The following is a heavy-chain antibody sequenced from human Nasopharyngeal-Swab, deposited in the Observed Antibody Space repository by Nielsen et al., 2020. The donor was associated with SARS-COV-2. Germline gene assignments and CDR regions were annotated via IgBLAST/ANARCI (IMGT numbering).Heavy chain of an antibody. V-gene: IGHV7-4-1*02. D-gene: IGHD3-3*01. CDR3: ARGGLGNVLRFLEWSPPANYYYYMDV. CDR1: GYTFTSYA. Sequence: ASVKVSCKASGYTFTSYAMNWVRQAPGQGLEWMGWINTNTGNPTYAQGFTGRFVFSLDTSVSTAYLQISNLKAEDTAVYYCARGGLGNVLRFLEWSPPANYYYYMDVWGKGTTVTVSS. J-gene: IGHJ6*03. CDR2: INTNTGNP.